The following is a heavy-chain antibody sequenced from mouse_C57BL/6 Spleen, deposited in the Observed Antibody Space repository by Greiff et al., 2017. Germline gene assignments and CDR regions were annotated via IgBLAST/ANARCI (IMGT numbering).Heavy chain of an antibody. J-gene: IGHJ2*01. V-gene: IGHV1-55*01. CDR3: ARKGLYYSNLDY. D-gene: IGHD2-5*01. Sequence: QVQLQQPGAELVKPGASVKMSCKASGYTFTSYWITWVKQRPGQGLEWIGDIYPGSGSTNYNEKFKSQATLTVDTASSTAYMQLSSLTSEDSAVYYCARKGLYYSNLDYWGQGTTLTVSS. CDR2: IYPGSGST. CDR1: GYTFTSYW.